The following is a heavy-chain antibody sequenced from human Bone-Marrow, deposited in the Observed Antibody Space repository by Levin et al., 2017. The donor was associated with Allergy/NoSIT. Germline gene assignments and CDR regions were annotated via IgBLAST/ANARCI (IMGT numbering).Heavy chain of an antibody. Sequence: ASVKVSCKASGYTFTSYYMHWVRQAPGQGLEWMGIINPSGGSTSYAQKFQGRVTMTRDTSTSTVYMELSSLRSEDTAVYYCARGSGGQLPPFYYYYGMDVWGQGTTVTVSS. CDR2: INPSGGST. D-gene: IGHD3-16*01. J-gene: IGHJ6*02. V-gene: IGHV1-46*01. CDR3: ARGSGGQLPPFYYYYGMDV. CDR1: GYTFTSYY.